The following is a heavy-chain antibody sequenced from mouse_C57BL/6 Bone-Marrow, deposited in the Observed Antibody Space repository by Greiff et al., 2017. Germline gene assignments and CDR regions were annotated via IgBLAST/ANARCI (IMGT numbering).Heavy chain of an antibody. V-gene: IGHV1-87*01. CDR1: YTFSRRVH. CDR2: GQGLEWLG. CDR3: SEGSAVYYCAWGGAGSLDN. D-gene: IGHD3-2*02. Sequence: QVQLQQSGPELARPWASVKISCQAFYTFSRRVHFAIRDTNYWMQWVKQRPGQGLEWLGAIYPGNGDTSYNQKFKGKATLPADKSSSTAYMQLSGVRSEGSAVYYCAWGGAGSLDNRGEGNTHTVSS. J-gene: IGHJ2*01.